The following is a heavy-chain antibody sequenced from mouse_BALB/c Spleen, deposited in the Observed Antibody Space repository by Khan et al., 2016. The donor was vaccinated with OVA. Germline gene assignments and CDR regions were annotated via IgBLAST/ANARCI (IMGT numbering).Heavy chain of an antibody. V-gene: IGHV2-6-4*01. CDR2: IWGGGST. CDR3: ARKRDGGSYWYFDV. Sequence: QVQLKESGIGLVAPSQSLSITCTVSGFSLSRYSVHWVRQPPGKGLEWLGIIWGGGSTDYNSALRSRLSISKDNSKSQVFLKMNSLQTDDTAMYYWARKRDGGSYWYFDVWGAGTTVTVSS. J-gene: IGHJ1*01. CDR1: GFSLSRYS. D-gene: IGHD3-3*01.